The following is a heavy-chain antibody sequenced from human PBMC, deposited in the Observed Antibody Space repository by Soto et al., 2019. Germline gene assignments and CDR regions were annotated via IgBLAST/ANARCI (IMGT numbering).Heavy chain of an antibody. J-gene: IGHJ4*02. CDR2: INHSGST. CDR1: GGSFSGYY. D-gene: IGHD4-17*01. CDR3: ARGLPGDYDYH. V-gene: IGHV4-34*01. Sequence: SETLSLTCAVYGGSFSGYYWSWIRQPPGKGLEWIGEINHSGSTNYNPSLKSRVTISVDTSKNQFSLKLSSVTAADTAVYYCARGLPGDYDYHWGQGTLVTVS.